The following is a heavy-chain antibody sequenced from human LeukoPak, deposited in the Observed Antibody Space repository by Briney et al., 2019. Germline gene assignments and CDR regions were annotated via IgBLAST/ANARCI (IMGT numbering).Heavy chain of an antibody. CDR1: GYTFTGYY. D-gene: IGHD6-13*01. CDR2: INPNSGGT. V-gene: IGHV1-2*02. CDR3: SRAGTKQQLVPCHY. J-gene: IGHJ4*02. Sequence: ASVKVSCKASGYTFTGYYMHWVRQAPGQGLEWMGWINPNSGGTNYAQKFQGRVTMTRDTSISTAYMELSRLRSDDTAVYYCSRAGTKQQLVPCHYWGRGTLVTVSS.